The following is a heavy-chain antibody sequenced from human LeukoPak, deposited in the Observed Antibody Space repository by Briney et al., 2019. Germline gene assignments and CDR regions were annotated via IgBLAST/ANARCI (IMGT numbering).Heavy chain of an antibody. CDR1: GYIFTSNY. CDR3: ARDQEGFDY. Sequence: ASVKVSCKASGYIFTSNYIHWVRQAPGQGLEWMGMIYPGDGSTSYAQKFQGRVTVTRDTSTSTVHMELSGLRSEDTAVYYCARDQEGFDYWGQGTLVTVSS. V-gene: IGHV1-46*01. J-gene: IGHJ4*02. CDR2: IYPGDGST.